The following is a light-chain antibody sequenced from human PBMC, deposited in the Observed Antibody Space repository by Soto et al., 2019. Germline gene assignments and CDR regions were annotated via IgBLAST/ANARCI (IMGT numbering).Light chain of an antibody. J-gene: IGLJ2*01. Sequence: QSVLTQPASLSGSPGQSVTISCSGTTSDFVNYNYVSWYQHHPGKAPQLILYEVSNRPSGVSSRFSGSKSGNTASLTISGLKAEDEAYYYCSSYTVSTDVFFGGGTKLTVL. CDR3: SSYTVSTDVF. V-gene: IGLV2-14*01. CDR1: TSDFVNYNY. CDR2: EVS.